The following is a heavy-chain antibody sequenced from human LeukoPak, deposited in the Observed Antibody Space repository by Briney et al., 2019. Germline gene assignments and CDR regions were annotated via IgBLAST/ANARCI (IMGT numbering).Heavy chain of an antibody. CDR3: ARDGVVVAAPDY. Sequence: GGSLRPSCAASGFTFSSYSMNCVRQAPGKGLEWVSSISSSSGYIYYADSVKGRFTISRGNAKNSLYLQMNSLTAEDTAVLYCARDGVVVAAPDYWGQGTLVTVSS. V-gene: IGHV3-21*01. D-gene: IGHD2-15*01. CDR2: ISSSSGYI. CDR1: GFTFSSYS. J-gene: IGHJ4*02.